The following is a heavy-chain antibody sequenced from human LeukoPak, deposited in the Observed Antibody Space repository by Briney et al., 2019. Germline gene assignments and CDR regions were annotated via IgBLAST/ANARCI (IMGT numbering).Heavy chain of an antibody. D-gene: IGHD2-15*01. Sequence: ASVNVSCKASGYTFTGYYMHWVRQAPGQGLEWMGIINPSGGSTTYAQKFQGRVTMTRDMSTSTIYMELTSLRSEDTAVYYCARDQEGYCSGGSCYDLGWFDPWGQGTLVTVSS. CDR2: INPSGGST. J-gene: IGHJ5*02. CDR1: GYTFTGYY. CDR3: ARDQEGYCSGGSCYDLGWFDP. V-gene: IGHV1-46*01.